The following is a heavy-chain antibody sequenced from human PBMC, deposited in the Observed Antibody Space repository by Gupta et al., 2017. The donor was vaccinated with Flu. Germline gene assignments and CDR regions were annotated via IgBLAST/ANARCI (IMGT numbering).Heavy chain of an antibody. CDR1: GGSISSGSYY. V-gene: IGHV4-61*02. J-gene: IGHJ4*02. D-gene: IGHD3-9*01. Sequence: QVQLQESGPGLVKPSQTLSLTCTVSGGSISSGSYYWSWIRQPAGKGLEWIGRIYTSGSTNYNPSLKSRVTISVDTSKNQFSLKLSSVTAADTAVYYCARTNYDILTGYWPPPTGYYFDYWGQGTLVTVSS. CDR3: ARTNYDILTGYWPPPTGYYFDY. CDR2: IYTSGST.